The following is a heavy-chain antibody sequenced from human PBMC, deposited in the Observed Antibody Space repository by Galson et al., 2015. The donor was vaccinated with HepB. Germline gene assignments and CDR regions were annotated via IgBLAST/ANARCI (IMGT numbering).Heavy chain of an antibody. CDR1: GLTLTNAW. D-gene: IGHD3/OR15-3a*01. V-gene: IGHV3-15*01. J-gene: IGHJ5*02. CDR2: IKSKTDGGTT. Sequence: SLRLSCAASGLTLTNAWMSWVRQAPGKGLEWVGRIKSKTDGGTTDYAAPVKGRFTISRDDSKNTLYLQMNSLKTEDTAVYYCLNFWTAWGQGTLVTVSS. CDR3: LNFWTA.